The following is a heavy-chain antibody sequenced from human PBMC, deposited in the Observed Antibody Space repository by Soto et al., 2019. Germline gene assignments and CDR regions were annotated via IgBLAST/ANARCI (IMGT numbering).Heavy chain of an antibody. D-gene: IGHD6-6*01. CDR3: ATTNSEYSSSSGHFDY. V-gene: IGHV1-46*01. CDR1: GYTFTSYY. CDR2: INPSGGST. J-gene: IGHJ4*02. Sequence: ASVKVSCKASGYTFTSYYMHWVRQAPGQGLEWMGIINPSGGSTSYAQKFQGRVTMTRDTSTSTVYMELSSLRSEDTAVYYCATTNSEYSSSSGHFDYWGQGTLVTVSS.